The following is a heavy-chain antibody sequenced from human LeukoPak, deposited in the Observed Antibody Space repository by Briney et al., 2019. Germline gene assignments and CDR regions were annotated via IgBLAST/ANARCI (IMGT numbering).Heavy chain of an antibody. CDR3: TTGGLWYVDY. J-gene: IGHJ4*02. D-gene: IGHD6-13*01. Sequence: PGGSLRLSCAASGFTFSNAWMSWVRQVPGKGLEWVGRIKSKTDDGTTDYAAPVIGRFNISRDDSKNTLYFQMNSLKSEDSALYYCTTGGLWYVDYWGQGILVTVSS. V-gene: IGHV3-15*01. CDR1: GFTFSNAW. CDR2: IKSKTDDGTT.